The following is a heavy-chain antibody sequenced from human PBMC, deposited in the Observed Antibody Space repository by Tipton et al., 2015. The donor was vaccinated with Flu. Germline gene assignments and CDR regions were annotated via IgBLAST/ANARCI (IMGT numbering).Heavy chain of an antibody. D-gene: IGHD3-16*02. CDR2: IYYSGST. Sequence: TLSLTCTVSGGSISSYYWSWIRQPPGKGLEWIGYIYYSGSTNYNPSLKSRVTISVDTSKNQFSLKLSSVTAADTAVYYCARGGDDYVWGSYRYTPGPGMDVWGQGTTVTVSS. J-gene: IGHJ6*02. CDR3: ARGGDDYVWGSYRYTPGPGMDV. CDR1: GGSISSYY. V-gene: IGHV4-59*01.